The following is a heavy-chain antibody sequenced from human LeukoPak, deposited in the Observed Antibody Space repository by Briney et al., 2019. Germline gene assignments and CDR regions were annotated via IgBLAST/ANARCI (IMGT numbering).Heavy chain of an antibody. CDR1: GGSISSGGYY. CDR3: ARAKEGYYDILTGYYRVHYFDY. J-gene: IGHJ4*02. Sequence: SETLPLTYTVSGGSISSGGYYWSWIRQHPGKGLEWIGYIYYSGSTYYNPSLKSRVTISVDTSKNQFSLKLSSVTAADTAVYYCARAKEGYYDILTGYYRVHYFDYWGQGTLVTVSS. D-gene: IGHD3-9*01. CDR2: IYYSGST. V-gene: IGHV4-31*03.